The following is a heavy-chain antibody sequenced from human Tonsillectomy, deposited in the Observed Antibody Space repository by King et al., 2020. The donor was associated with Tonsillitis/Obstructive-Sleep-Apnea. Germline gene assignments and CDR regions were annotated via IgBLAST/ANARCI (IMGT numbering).Heavy chain of an antibody. V-gene: IGHV1-46*01. CDR1: GYTFTSYY. CDR3: ARDRPPPIGGATRDRGYYFDY. D-gene: IGHD1-26*01. J-gene: IGHJ4*02. Sequence: QLVQSGAEVKKPGASVKVSCKASGYTFTSYYMHWVRQAPGQGLEWMGIINPSGGSTSYAQKFQGRVTMTRDTSTSTVYMELSSLRSEDTAVYYCARDRPPPIGGATRDRGYYFDYWGQGTLVTVSS. CDR2: INPSGGST.